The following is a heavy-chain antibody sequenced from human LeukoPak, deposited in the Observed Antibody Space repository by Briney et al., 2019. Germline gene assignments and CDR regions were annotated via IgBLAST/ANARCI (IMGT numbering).Heavy chain of an antibody. CDR3: ARNADPSGKYPDY. J-gene: IGHJ4*02. CDR2: ISRSSNTI. D-gene: IGHD1-26*01. Sequence: AGRSQRLLHAASGLTLRHQSTNWAPHAPRKGLEEGLYISRSSNTIYYADSVKGRFTISRDNAKTSLYLQMNSLRAEGTALYYCARNADPSGKYPDYWGQGTLVTVSS. CDR1: GLTLRHQS. V-gene: IGHV3-48*01.